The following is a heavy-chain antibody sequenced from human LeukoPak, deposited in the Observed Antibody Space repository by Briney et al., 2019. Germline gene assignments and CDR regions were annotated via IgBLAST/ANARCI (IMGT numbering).Heavy chain of an antibody. Sequence: GGSLRLSCTASGLSFSGQWMNWVRQSPGQGLEWVANIKYDGSEKYYVDSVKGRFTISREDAKNSPSLQMDSVRPEDTAVYYCAKDQSQWGQGTLVIVSS. CDR3: AKDQSQ. CDR1: GLSFSGQW. J-gene: IGHJ4*02. V-gene: IGHV3-7*01. CDR2: IKYDGSEK.